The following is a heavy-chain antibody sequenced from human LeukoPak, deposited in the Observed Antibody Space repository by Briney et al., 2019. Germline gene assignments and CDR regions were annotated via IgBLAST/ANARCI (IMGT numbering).Heavy chain of an antibody. CDR3: ANLPLWFGELPDY. Sequence: GGSLRLSCAASGFTFRSSAMHWVRQAPGKGLEWVAFIQYDGTNKYYADSAKGRFTISRDNSKNTLYLQMSSLRAEDTAVYYCANLPLWFGELPDYWGQGTLVTVSS. J-gene: IGHJ4*02. CDR2: IQYDGTNK. V-gene: IGHV3-30*02. D-gene: IGHD3-10*01. CDR1: GFTFRSSA.